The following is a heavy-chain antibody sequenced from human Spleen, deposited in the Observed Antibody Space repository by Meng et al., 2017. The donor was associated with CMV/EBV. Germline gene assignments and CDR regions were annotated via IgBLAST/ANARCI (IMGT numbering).Heavy chain of an antibody. D-gene: IGHD2-2*01. Sequence: GGSLRLSCAASGFTFSGYAMTWVRQAPGKGLEWVSSLSGSGDSTHYADAVKGRFIISRDNSKNTLYLQMNSLRAEDTAVYYCAKGGWAVVVPAAIAFDYWGQGTLVTVSS. J-gene: IGHJ4*02. CDR3: AKGGWAVVVPAAIAFDY. V-gene: IGHV3-23*01. CDR2: LSGSGDST. CDR1: GFTFSGYA.